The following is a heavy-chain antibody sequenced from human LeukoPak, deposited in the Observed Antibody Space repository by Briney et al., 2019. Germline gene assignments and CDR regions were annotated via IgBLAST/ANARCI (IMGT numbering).Heavy chain of an antibody. V-gene: IGHV3-30*04. Sequence: PGGSLRLSCAGSGFTFSLYNMHWVRQAPGKGLEWVALISFGGSPTYYADSVRGRFTISRDNSKNTLFLQMSSLKAADTAVYFCAREGASNGYQYGMDVWGQGTTVSVSS. CDR2: ISFGGSPT. CDR3: AREGASNGYQYGMDV. J-gene: IGHJ6*02. CDR1: GFTFSLYN. D-gene: IGHD5-12*01.